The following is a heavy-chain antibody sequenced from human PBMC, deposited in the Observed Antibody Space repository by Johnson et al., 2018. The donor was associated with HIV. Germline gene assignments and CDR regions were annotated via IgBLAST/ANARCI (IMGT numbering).Heavy chain of an antibody. D-gene: IGHD3-22*01. CDR2: IKSKTDGGTA. CDR3: ATARVSYDSSGYNAFDI. Sequence: VQLVESGGGLVKPGGSLRLSCAASGFSFTNAWMSWVRQAPGKGLEWVGRIKSKTDGGTADYAAPVQGRFTASRDDSKNTLYLQMNSLKSEDTAMYYCATARVSYDSSGYNAFDIWGQGTMVTVSS. J-gene: IGHJ3*02. V-gene: IGHV3-15*01. CDR1: GFSFTNAW.